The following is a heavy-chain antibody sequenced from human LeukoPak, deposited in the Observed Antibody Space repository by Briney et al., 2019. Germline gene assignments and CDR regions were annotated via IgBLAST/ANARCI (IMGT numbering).Heavy chain of an antibody. CDR3: ARATGYYFDY. V-gene: IGHV3-74*01. J-gene: IGHJ4*02. CDR2: INSDGSST. Sequence: GGSLRLSCAASGFTFSSYWLHWVRQAPGKGLVWVSRINSDGSSTSYADSVKGRFTNSRDNAKNTLYLQMNTLRAEDTAVYYCARATGYYFDYWGQGTLVTVSS. CDR1: GFTFSSYW.